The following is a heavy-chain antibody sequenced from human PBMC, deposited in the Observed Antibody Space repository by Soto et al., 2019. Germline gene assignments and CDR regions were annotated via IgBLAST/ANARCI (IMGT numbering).Heavy chain of an antibody. Sequence: SETLSLTCYVSGGTVGYTSVYWGWLSQSPGKGLEWIGSVHHSVTTYYNPSLKGRVTISMDTSKNQFSLRLTSVTAADTAVYYCARDTSSTSLRAEYFQFWGQGTQVTVSS. J-gene: IGHJ1*01. D-gene: IGHD6-13*01. V-gene: IGHV4-39*02. CDR3: ARDTSSTSLRAEYFQF. CDR1: GGTVGYTSVY. CDR2: VHHSVTT.